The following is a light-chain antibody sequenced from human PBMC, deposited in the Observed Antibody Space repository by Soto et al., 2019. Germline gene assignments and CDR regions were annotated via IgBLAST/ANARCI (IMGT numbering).Light chain of an antibody. J-gene: IGKJ3*01. CDR3: HRSGPAPPFS. CDR1: QSLSSNY. CDR2: ATS. Sequence: EIVLTQSPGTLSLSAGERASLSCRASQSLSSNYVAWYQQKVGQAPRLLIYATSYKASGIPAIFRGSGSGIDFNLTLARLEPEDFAVYYCHRSGPAPPFSFGPGTKVEIK. V-gene: IGKV3-20*01.